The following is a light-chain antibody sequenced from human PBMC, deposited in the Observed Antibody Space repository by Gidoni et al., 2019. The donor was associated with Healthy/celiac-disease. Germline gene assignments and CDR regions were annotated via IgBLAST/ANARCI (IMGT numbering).Light chain of an antibody. CDR3: QQYNNWPPWT. CDR2: GAA. Sequence: IVMTQSPATMSVSPGERATLSCRASQSVSSNLAWYQQKPDQAPRLLIYGAATRATGSPPRFSGSGSGTEFTLTIISLQSEDFAVDYCQQYNNWPPWTFGQGTKVEIK. V-gene: IGKV3-15*01. CDR1: QSVSSN. J-gene: IGKJ1*01.